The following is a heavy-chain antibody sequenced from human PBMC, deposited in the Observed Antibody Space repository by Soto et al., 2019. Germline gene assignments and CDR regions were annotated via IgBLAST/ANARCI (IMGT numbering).Heavy chain of an antibody. D-gene: IGHD4-17*01. J-gene: IGHJ4*02. CDR2: IKSESDGGTT. V-gene: IGHV3-15*07. CDR1: GFTSSNAW. Sequence: GGSLRLSCAASGFTSSNAWMNWVRQAPGKGLEWVGRIKSESDGGTTDHAAPVKGRFTISRDDSKNTIYLQMNSLKSEDTAMYYCTTFTVGNHWGQGTLVTVSS. CDR3: TTFTVGNH.